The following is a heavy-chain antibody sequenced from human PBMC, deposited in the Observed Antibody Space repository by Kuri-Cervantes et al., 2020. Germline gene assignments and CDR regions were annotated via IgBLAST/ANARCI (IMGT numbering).Heavy chain of an antibody. J-gene: IGHJ4*02. Sequence: ESLKISCVVSNGSISSNNWWSWVRQPPGKGLEWIGEIYHCGSTNYNPSLKSRVTISVDTSKNQFSLKLSSVTAADTAVYYCARVGDFWSGLHDYWGQGTLVTVSS. V-gene: IGHV4/OR15-8*01. CDR3: ARVGDFWSGLHDY. CDR1: NGSISSNNW. D-gene: IGHD3-3*01. CDR2: IYHCGST.